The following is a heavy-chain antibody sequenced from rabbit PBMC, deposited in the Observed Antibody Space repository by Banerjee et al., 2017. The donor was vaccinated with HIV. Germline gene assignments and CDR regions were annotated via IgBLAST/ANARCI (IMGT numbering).Heavy chain of an antibody. CDR2: IYTGSGST. V-gene: IGHV1S45*01. CDR3: ARDLAGVIGWNFNL. J-gene: IGHJ4*01. CDR1: GFDFSGYYM. Sequence: QEQLVEYGGDLVQPEGSLTLSCKVSGFDFSGYYMSWVRQAPGKGLEWIASIYTGSGSTYYASWAKGRFTISKTSSTTVTLQMTSLTAADTATYLCARDLAGVIGWNFNLWGPGTLVTVS. D-gene: IGHD4-1*01.